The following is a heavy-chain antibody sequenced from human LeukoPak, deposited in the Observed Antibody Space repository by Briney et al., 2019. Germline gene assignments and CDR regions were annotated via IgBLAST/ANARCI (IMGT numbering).Heavy chain of an antibody. V-gene: IGHV1-69*04. CDR1: GGTFSSYA. Sequence: ASVKVSCKASGGTFSSYAISWVRQAPGQGLEWMGRIIPILGIANYAQKLQGRVTMTTDTSTSTAYMELRSLRSDDTAVYYCARDGTDWNWGPYYFDYWGQGTLVTVSS. D-gene: IGHD1-7*01. J-gene: IGHJ4*02. CDR3: ARDGTDWNWGPYYFDY. CDR2: IIPILGIA.